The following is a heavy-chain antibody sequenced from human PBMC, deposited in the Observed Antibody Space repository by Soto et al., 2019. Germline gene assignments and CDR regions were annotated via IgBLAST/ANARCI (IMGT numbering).Heavy chain of an antibody. V-gene: IGHV4-59*08. CDR3: ATTGELTTLVY. CDR1: GVPINNYY. D-gene: IGHD1-26*01. CDR2: IYYSGST. J-gene: IGHJ4*02. Sequence: SETLSLTCTVSGVPINNYYWSWIRQPPGKGLEWIGYIYYSGSTNYNPSLKSRVTISVDTSKNQFSLKLSSVTAADTAVYYCATTGELTTLVYWGQGTLVTVSS.